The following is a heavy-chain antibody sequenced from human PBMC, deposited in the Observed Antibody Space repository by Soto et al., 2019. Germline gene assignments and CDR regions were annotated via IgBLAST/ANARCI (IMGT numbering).Heavy chain of an antibody. V-gene: IGHV4-39*01. Sequence: QLQLQESGPGLVKPSETLSLTCTVSGGSISSSSYYWGWIRQPPGKGLEWIGSIYYSGSTYYNPSLKSRVTISVDTSKNQFSLKLRSVTAADTAVYYCAATTYYYDSSGYPEQYYFDYWGQGTLVTVSS. CDR2: IYYSGST. D-gene: IGHD3-22*01. CDR3: AATTYYYDSSGYPEQYYFDY. CDR1: GGSISSSSYY. J-gene: IGHJ4*02.